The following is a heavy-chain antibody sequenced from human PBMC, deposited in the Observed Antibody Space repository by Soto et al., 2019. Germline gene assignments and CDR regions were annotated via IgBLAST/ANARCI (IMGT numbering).Heavy chain of an antibody. D-gene: IGHD3-10*01. CDR2: INAGNGNT. CDR3: ARDLRPGDYYYYGMDV. CDR1: GYTFTSYA. Sequence: ASVKVSCKASGYTFTSYAMHWVRQAPGQRLEWMGWINAGNGNTKYSQKFQGRVTITRDTSASTAYMELSSLRSEDTAVYYCARDLRPGDYYYYGMDVWGQGTTVTVSS. J-gene: IGHJ6*02. V-gene: IGHV1-3*01.